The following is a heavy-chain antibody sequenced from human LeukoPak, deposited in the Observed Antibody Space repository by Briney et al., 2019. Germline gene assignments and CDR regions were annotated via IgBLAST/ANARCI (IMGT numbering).Heavy chain of an antibody. D-gene: IGHD6-19*01. CDR3: ARDGLSVAVDY. Sequence: GGSLRLSCAASGFTFSTYWMSWVRQAPGKGLEWVANINQDGSQKNYKDSLKGRFTVSRDNAINSLYLQMNSLRAEDTAVCYCARDGLSVAVDYWGQGILATVSS. CDR1: GFTFSTYW. CDR2: INQDGSQK. V-gene: IGHV3-7*01. J-gene: IGHJ4*02.